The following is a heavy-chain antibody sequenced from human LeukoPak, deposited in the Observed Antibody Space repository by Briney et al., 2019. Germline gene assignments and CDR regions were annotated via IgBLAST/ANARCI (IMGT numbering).Heavy chain of an antibody. CDR2: IGSDNKP. CDR3: ARGRDGYNWIDY. D-gene: IGHD5-24*01. CDR1: GFTFSAYA. V-gene: IGHV3-23*05. J-gene: IGHJ4*02. Sequence: GGSLRLSCEASGFTFSAYAMTWVRQAPGKGLEWVSSIGSDNKPHYSESVKGRFTISRDNSKNTLYLQMNSLRAEDTAVYYCARGRDGYNWIDYWGQGTLVTVSS.